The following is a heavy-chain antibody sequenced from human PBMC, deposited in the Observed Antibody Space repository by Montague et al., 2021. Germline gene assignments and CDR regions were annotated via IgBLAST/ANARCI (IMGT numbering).Heavy chain of an antibody. D-gene: IGHD2-15*01. CDR2: ISGSGGST. V-gene: IGHV3-23*01. Sequence: SLRLSCAASGFTFSSYAMSWVRQAPGKGLEWVSAISGSGGSTYYADSVKGRFTISRDNSKNTLYLQMNSLRAEDTAVYYCAKEEEYCSGDSCYIDYWGQGTLVTVSS. J-gene: IGHJ4*02. CDR3: AKEEEYCSGDSCYIDY. CDR1: GFTFSSYA.